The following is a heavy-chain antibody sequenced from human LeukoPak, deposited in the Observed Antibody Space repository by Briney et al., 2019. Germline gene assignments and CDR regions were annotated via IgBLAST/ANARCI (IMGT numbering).Heavy chain of an antibody. J-gene: IGHJ3*02. D-gene: IGHD2-2*01. CDR2: IYPTDSDF. CDR1: GYSFSKYW. Sequence: GESLKISCKGSGYSFSKYWIGWVRQMPAKGLEWMGIIYPTDSDFRYSPSFQGQVTISADKSINTAYLQWSSLKASDTAMYYCARRGYCRSTSCYRGAFDIWGQGTMVTVSS. V-gene: IGHV5-51*01. CDR3: ARRGYCRSTSCYRGAFDI.